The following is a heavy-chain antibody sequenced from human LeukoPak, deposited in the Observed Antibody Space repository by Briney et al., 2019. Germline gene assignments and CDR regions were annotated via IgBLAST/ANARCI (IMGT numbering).Heavy chain of an antibody. CDR3: ATKYSYGSDYYGMDV. CDR2: INAGNGNT. D-gene: IGHD5-18*01. Sequence: ASVKVSCKASGYTFTSYAMHWVRQAPGQRLEWMGWINAGNGNTKYSQKFQGRVAITRDTSASTAYMELSSLRSEDTAVYYCATKYSYGSDYYGMDVWGQGTTVTVSS. V-gene: IGHV1-3*01. CDR1: GYTFTSYA. J-gene: IGHJ6*02.